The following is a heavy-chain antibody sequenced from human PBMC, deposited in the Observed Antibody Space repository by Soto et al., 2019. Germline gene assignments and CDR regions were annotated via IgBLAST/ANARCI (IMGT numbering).Heavy chain of an antibody. CDR1: GFTFSSYA. CDR2: ISGSGGST. J-gene: IGHJ4*02. Sequence: EVPLLESGGGLVQPGGSLRLSCAASGFTFSSYAMSWVRQAPGKGLEWVSAISGSGGSTYYADSVKGRFTISRDNSKNTLYLQMNSLRAEDTAVYYCAKAYRSSSGYDYWGQGTLVTVSS. CDR3: AKAYRSSSGYDY. V-gene: IGHV3-23*01. D-gene: IGHD6-19*01.